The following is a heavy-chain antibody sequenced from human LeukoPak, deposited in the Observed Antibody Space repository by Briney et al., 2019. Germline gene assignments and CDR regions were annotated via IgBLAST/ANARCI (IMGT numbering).Heavy chain of an antibody. D-gene: IGHD3-10*01. CDR3: ARDRGAYYFDY. CDR1: GFTLSDHY. CDR2: TRNKANSYHT. J-gene: IGHJ4*02. Sequence: GGSLRLTXAASGFTLSDHYMYWVCQAPGKGMAWVGRTRNKANSYHTEYAASVKGRFTISRDDAKNSLYLQMNSLKTEDTAVYYCARDRGAYYFDYWGQGTLVTVSS. V-gene: IGHV3-72*01.